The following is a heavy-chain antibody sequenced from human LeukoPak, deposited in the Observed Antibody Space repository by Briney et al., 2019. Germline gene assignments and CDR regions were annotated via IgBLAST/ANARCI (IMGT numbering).Heavy chain of an antibody. J-gene: IGHJ4*02. CDR2: INQSGTT. D-gene: IGHD1-7*01. V-gene: IGHV4-34*01. Sequence: SETLSLTCAVYGGSFSGYYWSWIRQPPGKGLEWIGEINQSGTTNYNPSLKSRVTISVDTSKNQSSLNLNSLTAADTAVYSCARGRWSGTTSTPFDYWGQGTLVTVSS. CDR3: ARGRWSGTTSTPFDY. CDR1: GGSFSGYY.